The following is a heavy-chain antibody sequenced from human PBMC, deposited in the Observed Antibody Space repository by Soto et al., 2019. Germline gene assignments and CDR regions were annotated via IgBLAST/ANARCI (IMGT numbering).Heavy chain of an antibody. CDR1: GGTFSSYA. V-gene: IGHV1-69*01. J-gene: IGHJ3*02. CDR3: ARANDSGDYEGGADAFDI. D-gene: IGHD4-17*01. Sequence: QVQLVQSGAEVKKPGSSVKVSCKASGGTFSSYAISWVRQAPGQGLEWMGGIIPIFGTANYAQKFQGRVTITADESTSTASMELSSLRSEDTAVYYCARANDSGDYEGGADAFDIWGQGTMVTVAS. CDR2: IIPIFGTA.